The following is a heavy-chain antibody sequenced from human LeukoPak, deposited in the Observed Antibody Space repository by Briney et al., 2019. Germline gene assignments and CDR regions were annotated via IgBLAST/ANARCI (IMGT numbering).Heavy chain of an antibody. D-gene: IGHD3-10*01. J-gene: IGHJ6*02. CDR1: GFTFTSYA. CDR3: ARDVSEIFGVLLFSNGMDV. V-gene: IGHV1-3*01. CDR2: INAGNGNT. Sequence: GRSLRLSCAASGFTFTSYAMHWVRQAPGQRLEWMGWINAGNGNTKYSQKFQGRVTITRDTSASTAYMELSSLRSEDTAVYYCARDVSEIFGVLLFSNGMDVWGQGTTVTVSS.